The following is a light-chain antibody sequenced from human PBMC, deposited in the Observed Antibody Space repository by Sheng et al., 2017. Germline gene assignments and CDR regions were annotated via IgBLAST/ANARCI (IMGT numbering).Light chain of an antibody. Sequence: EIVLTQSPGTLSLSPGEGATLSCRASQSVSSSYLAWYQHKPGQAPRLLIYGASSRATGIPDRFSGGGSGTDFTLTISRLEPEDFAVYYCQQYGSSPQTFGQGTRVDIK. CDR3: QQYGSSPQT. V-gene: IGKV3-20*01. CDR1: QSVSSSY. J-gene: IGKJ1*01. CDR2: GAS.